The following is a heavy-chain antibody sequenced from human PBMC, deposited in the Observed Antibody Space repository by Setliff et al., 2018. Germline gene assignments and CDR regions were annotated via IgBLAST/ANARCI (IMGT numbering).Heavy chain of an antibody. J-gene: IGHJ4*02. CDR1: GYTLTELS. V-gene: IGHV1-69*13. CDR2: IIPIFGTA. D-gene: IGHD3-3*01. Sequence: ASVKVSCKVSGYTLTELSRHWVRQAPGKGLEWMGGIIPIFGTANYAQKFQGRVTITADESTSTAYMELSSLRSEDTAVYYCASSRDYNFWSGYYSPLDYWGQGTLVTVSS. CDR3: ASSRDYNFWSGYYSPLDY.